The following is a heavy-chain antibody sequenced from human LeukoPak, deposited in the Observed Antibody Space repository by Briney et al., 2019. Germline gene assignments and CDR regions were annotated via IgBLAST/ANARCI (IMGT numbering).Heavy chain of an antibody. J-gene: IGHJ3*02. CDR3: ARPVPGDALNI. Sequence: SETLSLTCTVSGGSISSSSYYWGWIRQPPGKGLEWIGSIYYSGSTYYNPSLKSRVTISVDTSKNQFSLKLSSVTAADTAVYYCARPVPGDALNIWGQGTMVIVSS. CDR2: IYYSGST. CDR1: GGSISSSSYY. D-gene: IGHD1-14*01. V-gene: IGHV4-39*01.